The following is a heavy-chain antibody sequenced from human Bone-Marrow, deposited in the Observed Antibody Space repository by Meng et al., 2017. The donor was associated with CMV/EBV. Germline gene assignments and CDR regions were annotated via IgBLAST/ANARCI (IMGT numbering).Heavy chain of an antibody. Sequence: ASVKVSCKASGYTFTSYDINWVRQATGQGLEWMGWMNPNSDNTAYAQKFQGRVTITRNPSLRTAYMELSSLRSEDTAVYYCARGRAGDYGDLGAGLDSWGQGTLVTVSS. V-gene: IGHV1-8*03. CDR1: GYTFTSYD. D-gene: IGHD4-17*01. CDR2: MNPNSDNT. J-gene: IGHJ4*02. CDR3: ARGRAGDYGDLGAGLDS.